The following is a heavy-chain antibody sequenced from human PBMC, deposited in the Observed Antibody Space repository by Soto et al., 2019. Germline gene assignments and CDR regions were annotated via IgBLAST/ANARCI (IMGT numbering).Heavy chain of an antibody. D-gene: IGHD3-3*01. CDR3: TTDGDYDFWRRKDAFDI. Sequence: EVQLVESGGGLVKPGGSLRLSCAASGFTFSNAWMSWVGQAPGKVLEWVGRIKRKTDVGTTDYAAPVKGRFTISRDDSTNTLYLQMNSLKTEDTAVYYSTTDGDYDFWRRKDAFDIWGQGTMVTVSS. CDR2: IKRKTDVGTT. J-gene: IGHJ3*02. V-gene: IGHV3-15*01. CDR1: GFTFSNAW.